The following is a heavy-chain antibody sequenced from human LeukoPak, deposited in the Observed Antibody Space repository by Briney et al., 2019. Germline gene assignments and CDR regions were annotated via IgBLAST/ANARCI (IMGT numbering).Heavy chain of an antibody. Sequence: GSLKLSCAASGFTLSDSSVYWVRQASGKGLEWLGRIRSKANNYAISYAASVKGRFTVSRDDSKNMAYLQMSSLRTEDTAIYYCTRLGDYSEAGGYWGQGTLVTVSS. J-gene: IGHJ4*02. V-gene: IGHV3-73*01. CDR3: TRLGDYSEAGGY. CDR1: GFTLSDSS. D-gene: IGHD4-11*01. CDR2: IRSKANNYAI.